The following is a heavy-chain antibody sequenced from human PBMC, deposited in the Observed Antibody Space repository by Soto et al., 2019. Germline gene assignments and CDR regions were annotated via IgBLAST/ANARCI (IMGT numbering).Heavy chain of an antibody. CDR1: GGTFSSYA. V-gene: IGHV1-69*13. CDR2: IIPIFGTA. D-gene: IGHD6-6*01. Sequence: GASVKVSCKASGGTFSSYAISWVRQAPGQGLEWMGGIIPIFGTANYAQKFQGRVTITADESTSTAYMELSSLRSEDTAVYYCARDDSSSQENYYYGMDVWGQGTTVTVSS. CDR3: ARDDSSSQENYYYGMDV. J-gene: IGHJ6*02.